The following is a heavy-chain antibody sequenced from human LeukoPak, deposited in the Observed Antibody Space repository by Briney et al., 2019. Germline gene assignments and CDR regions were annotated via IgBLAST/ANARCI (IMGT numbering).Heavy chain of an antibody. J-gene: IGHJ3*02. D-gene: IGHD3-16*01. CDR3: ARDGGRETDAFDI. V-gene: IGHV3-23*01. CDR2: ISGSGTNT. Sequence: PGGSLRLSCAASGFTFSSYAMNWVRQAPGKGLEWVSGISGSGTNTDYIDSVKGRFTVSRDNSKNSLYLQMNSLRAEDTAVYYCARDGGRETDAFDIWGQGTMVTVSS. CDR1: GFTFSSYA.